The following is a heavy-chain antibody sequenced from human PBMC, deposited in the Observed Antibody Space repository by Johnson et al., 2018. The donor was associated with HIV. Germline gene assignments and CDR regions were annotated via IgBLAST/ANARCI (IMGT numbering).Heavy chain of an antibody. CDR3: ARSSRYSAYDSDAFDI. CDR2: ISADGRNK. D-gene: IGHD5-12*01. J-gene: IGHJ3*02. CDR1: GFIFSDYV. V-gene: IGHV3-30*04. Sequence: QVQLVESGGGVVQPGRSLRLSCAASGFIFSDYVIHWVRQAPGKGLEWVSVISADGRNKYSADSVKGRFPISRDNSKNTLYLKMNSLRGDDTAVYYCARSSRYSAYDSDAFDIWGQGTMVTVSS.